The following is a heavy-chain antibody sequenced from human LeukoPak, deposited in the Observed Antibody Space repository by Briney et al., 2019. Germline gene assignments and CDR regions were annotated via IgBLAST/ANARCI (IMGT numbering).Heavy chain of an antibody. J-gene: IGHJ4*02. D-gene: IGHD2-2*02. Sequence: PSETLSLICTVSGGSISSYYWSWIRQPPGKGLEWIGYIYYSGSTNYNPSLKSRVTISVDTSKNQFSLKLSSVTAADTAVYYCASQDPESQLLYLWGQGTLVTVSS. CDR3: ASQDPESQLLYL. V-gene: IGHV4-59*08. CDR2: IYYSGST. CDR1: GGSISSYY.